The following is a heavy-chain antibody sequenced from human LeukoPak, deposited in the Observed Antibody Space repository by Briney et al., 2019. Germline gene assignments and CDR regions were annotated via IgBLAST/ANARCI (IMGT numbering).Heavy chain of an antibody. CDR2: IYYSGSA. CDR1: GGSISSSSDY. Sequence: PSETLSLTCTVSGGSISSSSDYWGWIRQPPGKGLEWIGSIYYSGSASYNAPLKSRVTISIHTSKNQFSLRLSSVTAADTAVYYCARDCRFDTNGYYYQFYGMDVWGLGTAVTVSS. CDR3: ARDCRFDTNGYYYQFYGMDV. D-gene: IGHD2-8*01. V-gene: IGHV4-39*07. J-gene: IGHJ6*02.